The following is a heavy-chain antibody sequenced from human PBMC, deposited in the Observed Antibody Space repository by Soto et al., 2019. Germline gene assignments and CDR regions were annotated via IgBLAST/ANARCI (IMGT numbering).Heavy chain of an antibody. V-gene: IGHV4-39*01. CDR2: IYYSGSS. J-gene: IGHJ6*03. Sequence: QLQLQESGPGLVKPSETLSLTCTVSGGSISSGSYYWGWIRQPPGKGLEWIGSIYYSGSSYYNPSLKSRVTISVDTSNNQFSLRLSSVTAADTAVYYCAGHGPTYYYYPDVWGKGTAVTVSS. CDR1: GGSISSGSYY. CDR3: AGHGPTYYYYPDV.